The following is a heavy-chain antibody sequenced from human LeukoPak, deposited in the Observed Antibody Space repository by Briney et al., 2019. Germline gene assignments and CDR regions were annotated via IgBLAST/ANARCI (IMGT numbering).Heavy chain of an antibody. D-gene: IGHD2-15*01. CDR3: ARGRDLGRYAGL. CDR2: INPSGGST. CDR1: GYTFTGYY. J-gene: IGHJ4*02. Sequence: GASVKVSCKASGYTFTGYYMHWVRQAPGQGLEWMGIINPSGGSTSYAQKFQGRVTMTEDTSTDTAYMELSSLRSEDTAVYYCARGRDLGRYAGLWGQGTLVTVSS. V-gene: IGHV1-46*01.